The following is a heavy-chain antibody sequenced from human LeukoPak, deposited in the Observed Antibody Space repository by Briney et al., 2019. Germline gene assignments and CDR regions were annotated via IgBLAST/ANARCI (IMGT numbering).Heavy chain of an antibody. V-gene: IGHV1-69*13. D-gene: IGHD4-11*01. CDR3: ARMVTVTAPYYFDY. J-gene: IGHJ4*02. CDR1: GGTFSSYA. CDR2: IIPIFGTA. Sequence: ASVKVSCKASGGTFSSYAISWVRQAPGQGLEWMGGIIPIFGTANYAQKFQGRVTITADESTSTAYMELSSLRSEDTAVYYCARMVTVTAPYYFDYWGQGTMVTVPS.